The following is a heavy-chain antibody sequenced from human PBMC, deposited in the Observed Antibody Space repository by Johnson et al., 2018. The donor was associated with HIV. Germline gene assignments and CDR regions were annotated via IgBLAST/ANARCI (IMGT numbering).Heavy chain of an antibody. Sequence: VQLVESGGGLVQPGGSLRLSCAASGFTFSSYDMHWVRQATGKGLEWVSAIGTAGDTYYPGSVKGRFTISRENAKNSLYLQMNSLRAGDTAVYYCARVPDYGDYGDAFDIWGQGTMVTVSS. CDR1: GFTFSSYD. V-gene: IGHV3-13*01. CDR3: ARVPDYGDYGDAFDI. D-gene: IGHD4-17*01. CDR2: IGTAGDT. J-gene: IGHJ3*02.